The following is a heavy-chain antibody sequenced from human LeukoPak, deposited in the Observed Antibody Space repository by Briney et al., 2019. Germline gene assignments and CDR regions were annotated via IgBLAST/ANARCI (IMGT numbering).Heavy chain of an antibody. CDR2: IIPIFGTA. J-gene: IGHJ4*02. D-gene: IGHD5-12*01. CDR3: ARDTIVATGPFDY. V-gene: IGHV1-69*13. CDR1: GGTXSSYA. Sequence: ASVKVSCKASGGTXSSYAISWVRQAPGQGLEWMGGIIPIFGTANYAQKFQGRVTITADESTSTAYMELSSLRSEDTAVYYCARDTIVATGPFDYWGQGTLVTVSS.